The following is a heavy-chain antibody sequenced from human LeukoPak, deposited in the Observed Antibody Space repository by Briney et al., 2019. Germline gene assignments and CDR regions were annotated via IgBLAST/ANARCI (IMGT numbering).Heavy chain of an antibody. CDR2: IIPIFGTA. D-gene: IGHD3-10*01. J-gene: IGHJ5*02. V-gene: IGHV1-69*13. Sequence: ASVKVSCKASGGTFSSYAISWVRQAPGQGLEWMGGIIPIFGTANYAQKFQGRVTITADESTSTAYVELSSLRSEDTAVYYCARDYYGSGSYYNVPWFDPWGQGTLVTVSS. CDR1: GGTFSSYA. CDR3: ARDYYGSGSYYNVPWFDP.